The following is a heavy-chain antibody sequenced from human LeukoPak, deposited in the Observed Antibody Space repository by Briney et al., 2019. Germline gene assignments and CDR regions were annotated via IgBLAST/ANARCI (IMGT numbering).Heavy chain of an antibody. CDR2: IYYSGST. D-gene: IGHD2-2*03. J-gene: IGHJ4*01. Sequence: SETLSLTCTVSGGSISSYYWSWIRQPPGKGLEWIGYIYYSGSTNYNPSLKSRVTISVDTSKNQFSLKLSSVTAADTAVHYCARANGYCSSTSCYPEFDYWGQGTLVTVSS. CDR3: ARANGYCSSTSCYPEFDY. V-gene: IGHV4-59*01. CDR1: GGSISSYY.